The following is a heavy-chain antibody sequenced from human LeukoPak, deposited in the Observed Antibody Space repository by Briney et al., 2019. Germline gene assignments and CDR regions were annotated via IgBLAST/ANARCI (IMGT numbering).Heavy chain of an antibody. CDR3: AKLHSGYYTTLSDY. CDR1: GESFSGYY. CDR2: INHSGST. J-gene: IGHJ4*02. V-gene: IGHV4-34*01. Sequence: SETLSLTCAVYGESFSGYYWSWIRQPPGKGLEWIGEINHSGSTNYNPSLKSRVTISVDTSKNQFSLKLSSVTAADTAVYYCAKLHSGYYTTLSDYWGQGTLVTVSS. D-gene: IGHD3-22*01.